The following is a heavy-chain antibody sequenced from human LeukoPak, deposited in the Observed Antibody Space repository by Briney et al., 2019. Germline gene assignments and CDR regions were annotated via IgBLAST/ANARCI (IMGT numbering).Heavy chain of an antibody. CDR2: FHHSGTT. CDR1: GGSFSSRNW. J-gene: IGHJ4*02. V-gene: IGHV4-4*02. CDR3: ASQAYSSGRLVDN. D-gene: IGHD6-19*01. Sequence: SETLSLTCAVSGGSFSSRNWWTWVRPSPGKGLEWIGEFHHSGTTNYNPSLQSRVTMSVDKSKNQFSLKLSSVTAADTAVYYCASQAYSSGRLVDNWGRGTLVTVSS.